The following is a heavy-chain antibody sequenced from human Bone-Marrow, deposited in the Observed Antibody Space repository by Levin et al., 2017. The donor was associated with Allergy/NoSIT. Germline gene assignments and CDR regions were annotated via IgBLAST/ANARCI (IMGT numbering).Heavy chain of an antibody. CDR1: GLMVSDNY. V-gene: IGHV3-66*02. J-gene: IGHJ6*03. CDR2: VYRGGAI. Sequence: GESLKISCAASGLMVSDNYMTWVRQAPGKGLEWVALVYRGGAIYYADVVKGRFTISRDNSKNTMGLQMKDLRPEDTAVYYCARTIYDVLTTYMDVWGEGTAVTVSS. D-gene: IGHD3-9*01. CDR3: ARTIYDVLTTYMDV.